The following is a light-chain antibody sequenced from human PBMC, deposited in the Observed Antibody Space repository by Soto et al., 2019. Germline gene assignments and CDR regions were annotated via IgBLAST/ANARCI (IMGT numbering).Light chain of an antibody. J-gene: IGKJ4*01. Sequence: EIVLTQSPATLSLSPGDRATLSCRASQSVDRYLAWYHEKPGQAPRLLIYDTSTRATGIPARFSGSGSGTGFTLTISSLQSEDFSVYYCQQYNNWPLTFGGGTRVEIK. CDR2: DTS. V-gene: IGKV3-15*01. CDR3: QQYNNWPLT. CDR1: QSVDRY.